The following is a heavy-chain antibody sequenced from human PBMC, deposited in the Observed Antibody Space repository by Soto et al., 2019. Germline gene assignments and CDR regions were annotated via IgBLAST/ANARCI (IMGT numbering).Heavy chain of an antibody. Sequence: PSETLSLTCTVSGGSISSSSYYWGWIRQPPGKGLEWIGSIYYSGSTYYNPSLKSRVTISVDTSKNQFSLKLSSVTAADTAVYYCEIGGGDYGDWYFDYWGQGTLVTVSS. CDR3: EIGGGDYGDWYFDY. V-gene: IGHV4-39*01. J-gene: IGHJ4*02. CDR2: IYYSGST. D-gene: IGHD4-17*01. CDR1: GGSISSSSYY.